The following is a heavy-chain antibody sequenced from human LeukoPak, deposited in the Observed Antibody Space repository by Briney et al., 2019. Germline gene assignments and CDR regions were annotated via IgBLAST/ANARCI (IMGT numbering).Heavy chain of an antibody. CDR3: ARDFDGPRASDY. J-gene: IGHJ4*02. Sequence: PGGSLRLSCAASGFTFSYFWMHWVRQTPGKGLVWVSCTNTDGSYSSYADSVKGRFTISRDNVRNTLYLQMSSLRAEDSAVYYCARDFDGPRASDYWGQGISVTVSS. D-gene: IGHD4-17*01. V-gene: IGHV3-74*01. CDR2: TNTDGSYS. CDR1: GFTFSYFW.